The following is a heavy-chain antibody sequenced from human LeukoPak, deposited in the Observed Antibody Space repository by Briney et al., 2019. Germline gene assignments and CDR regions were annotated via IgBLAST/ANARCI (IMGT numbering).Heavy chain of an antibody. Sequence: PGGSLRLSCAASGFTFSSYAMSWVRQAPGKGLEWVSAISGSGGSTYYADSVKGRFTISRDNTKNTLYLQMNSLRAEDTAVYSCARELYGSGTYYNDDAFDIWGQGTMVTVSS. D-gene: IGHD3-10*01. J-gene: IGHJ3*02. CDR1: GFTFSSYA. CDR3: ARELYGSGTYYNDDAFDI. CDR2: ISGSGGST. V-gene: IGHV3-23*01.